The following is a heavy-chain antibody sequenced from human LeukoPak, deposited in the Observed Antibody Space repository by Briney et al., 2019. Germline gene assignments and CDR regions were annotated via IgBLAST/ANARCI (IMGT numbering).Heavy chain of an antibody. Sequence: GGSLTLSCAASGFTISSYAMSWVRQPPGRGREGVGAISGSGGSTYYADSVKGRFTISRDNSKNTLYLQMNSMRAEDTAVYYCAMIAGRVLASGNFDYWGQGTLVTVSS. J-gene: IGHJ4*02. D-gene: IGHD2-21*01. CDR1: GFTISSYA. V-gene: IGHV3-23*01. CDR3: AMIAGRVLASGNFDY. CDR2: ISGSGGST.